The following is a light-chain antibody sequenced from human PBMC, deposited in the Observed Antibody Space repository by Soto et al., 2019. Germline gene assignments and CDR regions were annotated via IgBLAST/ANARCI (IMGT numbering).Light chain of an antibody. CDR3: SSYTTDSILVL. Sequence: QSALTQPASVAGSPGQSITISCAGTSNDVGGYDYVSWYQQYPGKAPKLIIYEVRYRPAGVSNRFSGSKSGNTASLTISGLQAEDEGDYYCSSYTTDSILVLFGGGTKLTVL. J-gene: IGLJ3*02. CDR1: SNDVGGYDY. V-gene: IGLV2-14*01. CDR2: EVR.